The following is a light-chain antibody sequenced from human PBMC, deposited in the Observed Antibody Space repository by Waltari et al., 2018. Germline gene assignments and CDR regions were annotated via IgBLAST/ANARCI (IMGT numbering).Light chain of an antibody. CDR2: EGI. Sequence: QSALTQPASVSGSPGQSITISCTGTRSDGGSYNLVSWYHQHPGKAPKLMIYEGIKRPSGVSNRFSGSKSGNTASLTISGLQAEDEADYYCCSYAGSSTWVFGGGTKLTVL. CDR1: RSDGGSYNL. V-gene: IGLV2-23*01. J-gene: IGLJ3*02. CDR3: CSYAGSSTWV.